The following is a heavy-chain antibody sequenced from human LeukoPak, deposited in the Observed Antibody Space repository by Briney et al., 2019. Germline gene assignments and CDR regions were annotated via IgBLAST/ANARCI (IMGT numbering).Heavy chain of an antibody. CDR2: IVVGSGNT. J-gene: IGHJ4*02. CDR1: GFTFTSSA. CDR3: AAGWVCSGGSCYCYFDY. Sequence: GTSVKISCKASGFTFTSSAIQRVRQARGQRLEWIGWIVVGSGNTNYAQKFQERVTITRDMSTSTAYMELSSLRSEDTAVYYCAAGWVCSGGSCYCYFDYWGQGTLVTVSS. V-gene: IGHV1-58*02. D-gene: IGHD2-15*01.